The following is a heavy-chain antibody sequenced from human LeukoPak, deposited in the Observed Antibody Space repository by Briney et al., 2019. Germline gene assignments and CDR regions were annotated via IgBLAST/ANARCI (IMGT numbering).Heavy chain of an antibody. Sequence: ASVKVSCKASGYTFTSCYMHWVRQAPGQGLEWMGWINPNGGGTNYAQKFQCRVTMTRDTSISTAYMELSRLRSDDTAVYYCASHRSSGRKAYDEYWGQGTLVTVSS. CDR2: INPNGGGT. D-gene: IGHD1-26*01. CDR3: ASHRSSGRKAYDEY. V-gene: IGHV1-2*02. J-gene: IGHJ4*02. CDR1: GYTFTSCY.